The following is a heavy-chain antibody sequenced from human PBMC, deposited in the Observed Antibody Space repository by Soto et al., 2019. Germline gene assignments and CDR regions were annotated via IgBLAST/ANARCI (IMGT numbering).Heavy chain of an antibody. CDR2: TYYRSKWYN. CDR1: GSSVSSNSAA. Sequence: PSQTLSLTCAISGSSVSSNSAAWNCIRQSPSRGLEWLGRTYYRSKWYNDYALSVKSRITINPDTSKNQFSLQLNSVTPEDTAVYYCARVPVVEYYGMDVWGQGTTVTVSS. J-gene: IGHJ6*01. D-gene: IGHD2-15*01. V-gene: IGHV6-1*01. CDR3: ARVPVVEYYGMDV.